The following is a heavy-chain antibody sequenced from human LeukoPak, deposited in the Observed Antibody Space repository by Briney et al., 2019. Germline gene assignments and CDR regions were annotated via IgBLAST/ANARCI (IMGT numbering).Heavy chain of an antibody. Sequence: SETLSLTCAVYGGSFSGYYWSWIRQPPGKGLEWIGEINHSGSTKYNPSLKRRVTISIGTSKNQCSLKLSSVTAADPAVYYCARGLTSAEDDYGGNSGDYWGQGTLVTVSS. V-gene: IGHV4-34*01. CDR2: INHSGST. CDR3: ARGLTSAEDDYGGNSGDY. J-gene: IGHJ4*02. D-gene: IGHD4-23*01. CDR1: GGSFSGYY.